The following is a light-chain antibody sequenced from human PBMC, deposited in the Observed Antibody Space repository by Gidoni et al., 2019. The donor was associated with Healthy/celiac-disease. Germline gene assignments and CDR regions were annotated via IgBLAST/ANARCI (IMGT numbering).Light chain of an antibody. Sequence: DIVMTQSPDSLAVSLGERATINCKSSQSVLYSSNNKNYLAWYQQKPGQPPQLLIYWASTRESGVPDRFSGSGSGTDFTLTISSLQAEDVAVYYCLQYYSTPWTFGQGTKVEIK. CDR3: LQYYSTPWT. V-gene: IGKV4-1*01. J-gene: IGKJ1*01. CDR2: WAS. CDR1: QSVLYSSNNKNY.